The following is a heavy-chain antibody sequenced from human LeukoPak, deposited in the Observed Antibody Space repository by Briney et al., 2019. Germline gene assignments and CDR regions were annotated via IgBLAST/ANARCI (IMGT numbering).Heavy chain of an antibody. CDR3: ARERWSEDEYYYYYYGMDV. D-gene: IGHD3-3*01. CDR1: GDSVSSNSAA. J-gene: IGHJ6*02. Sequence: SQTLSLNCAISGDSVSSNSAAWNWIRQSPSRSVGSLGRTYYRSKSYNDYAISVKSRITINPDTSKNQFTLQLNSVTPEDTAVCYCARERWSEDEYYYYYYGMDVWGQGTTVTVSS. CDR2: TYYRSKSYN. V-gene: IGHV6-1*01.